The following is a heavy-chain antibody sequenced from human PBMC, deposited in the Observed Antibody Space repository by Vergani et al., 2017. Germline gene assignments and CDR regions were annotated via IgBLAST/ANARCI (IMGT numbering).Heavy chain of an antibody. V-gene: IGHV1-46*03. CDR3: ASEDYDILTGYQY. CDR2: INPIGGHT. D-gene: IGHD3-9*01. CDR1: GYTFSNYY. Sequence: QVQVVQPGAEVKKSGASVKFSCKTPGYTFSNYYMHWARQVPGQGLEWMGIINPIGGHTNYAQKFQGRVTMTRDTSTSTVYMELSSVRTEDTAIYYCASEDYDILTGYQYWGQGTLVTVSA. J-gene: IGHJ4*02.